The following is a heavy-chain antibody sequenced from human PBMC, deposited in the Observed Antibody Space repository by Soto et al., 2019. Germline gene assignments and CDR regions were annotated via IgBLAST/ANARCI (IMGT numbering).Heavy chain of an antibody. Sequence: SETLSLTCAVSGASIGSGGWWSWVRQPPGKGLEWIAEIFHDGNTNYSPSLKSRVAISVDKSQNQFSLNVYSVTAADTAVYYCARHEGWTGPDQWGQGTLVTVSS. CDR2: IFHDGNT. CDR3: ARHEGWTGPDQ. J-gene: IGHJ5*02. V-gene: IGHV4-4*02. D-gene: IGHD2-8*02. CDR1: GASIGSGGW.